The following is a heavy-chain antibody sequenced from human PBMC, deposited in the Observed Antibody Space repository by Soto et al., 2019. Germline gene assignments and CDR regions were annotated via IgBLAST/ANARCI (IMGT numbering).Heavy chain of an antibody. CDR1: VFTFTSYG. Sequence: QAHLVESGGGVVQPGRSLRLSCAASVFTFTSYGMHWVRQAPGTRLEWVAVISYDGGLQHYADSVKGRFTISRANSKNLVLQQLNSQRAEDTAVYYCVSDRGYGHASVPYSWGQGTLVSVDS. CDR3: VSDRGYGHASVPYS. J-gene: IGHJ4*02. CDR2: ISYDGGLQ. V-gene: IGHV3-30*03. D-gene: IGHD5-18*01.